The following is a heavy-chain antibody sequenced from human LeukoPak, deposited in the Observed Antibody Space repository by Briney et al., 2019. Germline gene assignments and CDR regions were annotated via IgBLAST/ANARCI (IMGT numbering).Heavy chain of an antibody. V-gene: IGHV4-39*07. CDR2: IYYSGST. CDR3: ARDMAAMVDY. D-gene: IGHD5-18*01. Sequence: SETLSLTCTVSGGSISSSSYYWGWIRQPPGKGLEWIGSIYYSGSTYYNPSLKSRVTISVDTSKNQFSLKLSSVTAADTAVYYCARDMAAMVDYWGQGTLVTVSS. CDR1: GGSISSSSYY. J-gene: IGHJ4*02.